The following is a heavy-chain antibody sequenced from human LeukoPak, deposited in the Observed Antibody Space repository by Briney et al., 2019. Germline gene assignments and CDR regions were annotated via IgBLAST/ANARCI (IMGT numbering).Heavy chain of an antibody. J-gene: IGHJ4*02. D-gene: IGHD5-24*01. CDR3: ARARRGVEMATIFDY. CDR2: ISAYNGNT. CDR1: GYTFTSYG. V-gene: IGHV1-18*01. Sequence: ASVKVSCKASGYTFTSYGGSWVRQAPGQGLEWMGWISAYNGNTKYAQKLQGRVTMTTDTSTRTAYMELRSLRSDDTAVYYCARARRGVEMATIFDYWGQGTLVTVSS.